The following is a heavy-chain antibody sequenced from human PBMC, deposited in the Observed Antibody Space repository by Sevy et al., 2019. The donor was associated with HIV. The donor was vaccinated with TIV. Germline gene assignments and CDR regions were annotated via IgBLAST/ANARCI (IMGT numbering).Heavy chain of an antibody. Sequence: GGSLRLSCAASGFTFSSYGMHWVRQAPGKGLEWVAVISYDGSNKYYADSVKGRFTNSRENSKNTLYLQMNSLRAEDTAAYYCAKDRNFWSGYYYYYYYMDVWGKGTTVTVSS. CDR3: AKDRNFWSGYYYYYYYMDV. CDR2: ISYDGSNK. V-gene: IGHV3-30*18. J-gene: IGHJ6*03. CDR1: GFTFSSYG. D-gene: IGHD3-3*01.